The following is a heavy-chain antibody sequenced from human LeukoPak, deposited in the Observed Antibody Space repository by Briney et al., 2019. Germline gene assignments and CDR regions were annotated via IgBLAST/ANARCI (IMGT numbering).Heavy chain of an antibody. CDR3: ARDGTYTDYDPDFDI. CDR2: ISRSSSYI. CDR1: GFTFSSYT. J-gene: IGHJ4*02. V-gene: IGHV3-21*01. Sequence: PGGSLRLSCAASGFTFSSYTMNWVRQAPGKGLEWVSSISRSSSYISYANSVKGRFTISRDNAKNSLYLQMNSLRAEDTAVFYCARDGTYTDYDPDFDIWGQGTLVTVSS. D-gene: IGHD5-12*01.